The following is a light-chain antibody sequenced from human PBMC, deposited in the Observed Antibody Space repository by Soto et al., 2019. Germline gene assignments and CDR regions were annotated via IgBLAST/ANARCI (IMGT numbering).Light chain of an antibody. CDR2: KAS. V-gene: IGKV1-5*03. J-gene: IGKJ2*02. Sequence: DIQMTQSPFTLAASVGDRVTVTCRASQTISNWLAWYQQKPGRAPKLLIYKASSLESGVPSRFSGSGSGTQFTLTISGLLPDDSATYYCQQYATYPWTFGQGT. CDR3: QQYATYPWT. CDR1: QTISNW.